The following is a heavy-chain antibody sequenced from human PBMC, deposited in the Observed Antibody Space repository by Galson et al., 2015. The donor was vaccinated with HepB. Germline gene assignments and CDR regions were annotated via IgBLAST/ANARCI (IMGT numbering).Heavy chain of an antibody. V-gene: IGHV1-2*04. CDR1: GYTFTGYY. CDR3: VRIGDYYGMDV. D-gene: IGHD3-16*01. Sequence: SVKVSCKASGYTFTGYYMHWVRQAPGQGLEWMGWINPNSGVTNYAQKFQGWVTMTRDKSISTAYMELSRLRSDDTAVYYCVRIGDYYGMDVWGQGTTVTVSS. J-gene: IGHJ6*02. CDR2: INPNSGVT.